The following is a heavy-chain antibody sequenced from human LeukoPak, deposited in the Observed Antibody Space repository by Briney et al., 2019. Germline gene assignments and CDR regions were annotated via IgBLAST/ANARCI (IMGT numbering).Heavy chain of an antibody. J-gene: IGHJ5*02. CDR1: GYTFTIYG. CDR2: ISAYNGKT. Sequence: ASVKVSCKASGYTFTIYGTSWVRQAPGQGLEWMGWISAYNGKTNYAQMLQGRVTVTTDTSTSTAYMELRSLRSDDTAVYYCARDQPRRWLDPWGQGTLVTVSS. V-gene: IGHV1-18*01. D-gene: IGHD1-14*01. CDR3: ARDQPRRWLDP.